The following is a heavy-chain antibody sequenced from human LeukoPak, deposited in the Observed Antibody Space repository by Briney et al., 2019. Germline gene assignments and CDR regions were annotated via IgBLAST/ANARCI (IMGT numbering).Heavy chain of an antibody. CDR3: VRQTGGVAGALDFDY. Sequence: SSETLSLTCTVSGDSISSYFWSWIRQPAGKGLEFIGRIYTSGSTNYNPSLKSRVTMSVDTSKNQFSLKLTSVTAADTAVYYCVRQTGGVAGALDFDYWGQGTLVTVSS. CDR1: GDSISSYF. D-gene: IGHD6-19*01. V-gene: IGHV4-4*07. J-gene: IGHJ4*02. CDR2: IYTSGST.